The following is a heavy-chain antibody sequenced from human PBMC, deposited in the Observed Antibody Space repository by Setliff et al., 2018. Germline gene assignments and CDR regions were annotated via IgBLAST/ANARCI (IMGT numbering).Heavy chain of an antibody. V-gene: IGHV3-20*04. CDR2: INWNGVKT. CDR1: GFTFDDYG. CDR3: ATSDWYAAFDH. J-gene: IGHJ4*02. D-gene: IGHD6-19*01. Sequence: PGGSLRLSCAASGFTFDDYGMSWVRQAPGKGLEWVSGINWNGVKTDYAESLKGRFTISRDNARNSVYLQMNSLRAEDAAVYYCATSDWYAAFDHWGQGTLVTVSS.